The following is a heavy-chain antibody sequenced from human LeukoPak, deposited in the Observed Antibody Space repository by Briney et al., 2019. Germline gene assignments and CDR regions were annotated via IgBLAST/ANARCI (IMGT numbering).Heavy chain of an antibody. CDR3: ARGGQASTGAYFDY. CDR2: IIPILGVA. V-gene: IGHV1-69*02. J-gene: IGHJ4*02. D-gene: IGHD1-26*01. Sequence: ASVKVSCKASGGTFSTYSITWVRQAPGQGLEWMGRIIPILGVANYAQRSQGRLTITADKSTSTAYMDLSSLRSEDTAVYYCARGGQASTGAYFDYWGQGTLVTVSS. CDR1: GGTFSTYS.